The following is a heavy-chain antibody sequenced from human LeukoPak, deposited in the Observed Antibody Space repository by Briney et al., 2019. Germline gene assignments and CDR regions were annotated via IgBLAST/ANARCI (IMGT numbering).Heavy chain of an antibody. V-gene: IGHV3-23*01. CDR3: AKDRGGRVSGYEGADY. CDR1: GFTFGRYA. D-gene: IGHD3-10*01. CDR2: ISGSGTYT. Sequence: GGSLRLSCAASGFTFGRYAMNWVRQAPGKGLEWLSAISGSGTYTYYPDSVKGRFTISRDNSKNTPYLQMSSLRADDTAVYYCAKDRGGRVSGYEGADYWGQGTLVTVSS. J-gene: IGHJ4*02.